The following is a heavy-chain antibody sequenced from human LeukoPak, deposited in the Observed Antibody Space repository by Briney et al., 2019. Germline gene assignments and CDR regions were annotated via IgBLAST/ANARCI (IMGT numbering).Heavy chain of an antibody. V-gene: IGHV1-69*05. CDR3: ARGGRAAAYGDFQH. CDR1: GGTFSSYA. J-gene: IGHJ1*01. CDR2: IIPIFGTA. D-gene: IGHD6-13*01. Sequence: SVKVSCKASGGTFSSYAISWVRQAPGQGLEWMGGIIPIFGTANYAQKLQGRVTMTTDTSTSTAYMELRSLRSDDTAVYYCARGGRAAAYGDFQHWGQGTLVTVSS.